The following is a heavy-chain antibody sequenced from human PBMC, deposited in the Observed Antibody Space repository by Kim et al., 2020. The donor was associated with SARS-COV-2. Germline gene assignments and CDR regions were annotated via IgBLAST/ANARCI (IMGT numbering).Heavy chain of an antibody. CDR3: ARVGGWEWYFDL. V-gene: IGHV3-7*01. CDR2: IKQDATEK. Sequence: APGKGLEWVAHIKQDATEKLYVDSVKGRFTVSRDNAKDSLYLQMNSLRAEDTAVYYCARVGGWEWYFDLWGRGTLVTVSS. D-gene: IGHD6-19*01. J-gene: IGHJ2*01.